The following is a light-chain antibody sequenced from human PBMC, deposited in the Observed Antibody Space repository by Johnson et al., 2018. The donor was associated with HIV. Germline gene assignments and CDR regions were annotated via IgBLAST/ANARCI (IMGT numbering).Light chain of an antibody. CDR3: AAWDDSLNGLYV. J-gene: IGLJ1*01. CDR1: SSNIGNNY. V-gene: IGLV1-51*02. CDR2: DNN. Sequence: QSVLTQPPSVSAAPGQNVTISCSGSSSNIGNNYVSRFQQLPETAPKLLIYDNNKRPSGIPDRFSGSKSGTSGSLAISGLQSEDEGDYYCAAWDDSLNGLYVFGTGTKVTVL.